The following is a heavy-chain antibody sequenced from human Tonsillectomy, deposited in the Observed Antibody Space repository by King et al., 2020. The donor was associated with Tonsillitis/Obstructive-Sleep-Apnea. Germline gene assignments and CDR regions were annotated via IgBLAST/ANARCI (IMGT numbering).Heavy chain of an antibody. CDR1: GGSFSGYY. CDR2: INHSGST. D-gene: IGHD2-2*01. Sequence: VQLPQWGAGLLKPSETLSLTCAVYGGSFSGYYWSWIRQPPGKGLEWIGEINHSGSTNYNPSLKSRVTISVDTSKNQFSLKLSSVTAAETAVYYCASGEVVPAAPDYYYYMDVWGKGTTVTVSS. J-gene: IGHJ6*03. CDR3: ASGEVVPAAPDYYYYMDV. V-gene: IGHV4-34*01.